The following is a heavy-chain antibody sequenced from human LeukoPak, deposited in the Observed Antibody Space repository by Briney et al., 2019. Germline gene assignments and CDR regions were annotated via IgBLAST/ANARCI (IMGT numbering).Heavy chain of an antibody. CDR2: IWYDGSNK. V-gene: IGHV3-33*01. CDR3: ARGAIVVVPAAEDDAFDI. CDR1: GFTFSSYG. J-gene: IGHJ3*02. Sequence: GGSLRLSCAASGFTFSSYGMHWVRQAPGKGLEWVAVIWYDGSNKYYADSVKGRFTISRDNAKNSLYPQMNSLRAEDTAVYYCARGAIVVVPAAEDDAFDIWGQGTMVTVSS. D-gene: IGHD2-2*01.